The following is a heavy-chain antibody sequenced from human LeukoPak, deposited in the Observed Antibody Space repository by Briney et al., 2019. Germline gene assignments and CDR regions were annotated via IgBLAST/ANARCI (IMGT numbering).Heavy chain of an antibody. CDR2: IYYSAST. CDR3: ARDSGGYYGEFDY. V-gene: IGHV4-30-4*01. D-gene: IGHD3-22*01. Sequence: SETLSLTCTVSGGSISSGDYYWSWIRQPPGKGLEWIGYIYYSASTYYNPSLKSRVTISVDTSKNQFSLKLSSVTAADTAVYYCARDSGGYYGEFDYWGQGTLVTVSS. J-gene: IGHJ4*02. CDR1: GGSISSGDYY.